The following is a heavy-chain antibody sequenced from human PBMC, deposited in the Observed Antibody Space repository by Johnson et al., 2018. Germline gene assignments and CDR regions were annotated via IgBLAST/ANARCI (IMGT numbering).Heavy chain of an antibody. CDR3: AREPWVESPTYFYYMDV. CDR2: ISYDGSNK. J-gene: IGHJ6*03. V-gene: IGHV3-30*03. CDR1: GFTFSSYG. D-gene: IGHD1-1*01. Sequence: VQLVESGGGVVQPGRSLRLSCAASGFTFSSYGIHWVRQAPGKGLEWVAVISYDGSNKYYGDYVKGRFTIARDNSKKTGYLQMNSLRVEDTAVYYCAREPWVESPTYFYYMDVWGEGTTVTVSS.